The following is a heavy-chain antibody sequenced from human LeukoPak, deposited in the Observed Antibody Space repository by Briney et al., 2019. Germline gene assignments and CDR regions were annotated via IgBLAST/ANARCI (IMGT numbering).Heavy chain of an antibody. J-gene: IGHJ4*02. CDR3: ARHPELYFFDY. CDR2: ISYSGST. V-gene: IGHV4-59*08. CDR1: GASISSYY. D-gene: IGHD3-10*01. Sequence: SETLSLTCTVSGASISSYYWSWIRQPPGKGLEWIGYISYSGSTNYNPSLKSRVTISADTFKNQVSLTLSSVTAADTAVYYCARHPELYFFDYWGQGTLVTVSS.